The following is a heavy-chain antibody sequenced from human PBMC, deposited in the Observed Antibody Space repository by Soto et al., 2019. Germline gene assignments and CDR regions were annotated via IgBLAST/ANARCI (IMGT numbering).Heavy chain of an antibody. CDR1: GGTFSSYA. J-gene: IGHJ4*02. Sequence: ASVKVSCKASGGTFSSYAISWVRQAPGQGLEWMGGIIPIFGTANYAQKFQGRVTITADESTSTAYMELSSLRSEDTAVYYCARVGTAMVTWWDWGQGTLVTVSS. CDR3: ARVGTAMVTWWD. D-gene: IGHD5-18*01. CDR2: IIPIFGTA. V-gene: IGHV1-69*13.